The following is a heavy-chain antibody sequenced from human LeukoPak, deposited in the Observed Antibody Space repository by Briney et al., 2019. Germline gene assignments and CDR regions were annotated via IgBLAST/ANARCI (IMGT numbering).Heavy chain of an antibody. V-gene: IGHV3-30*18. CDR1: GFTFSGYG. J-gene: IGHJ6*02. D-gene: IGHD3-22*01. CDR3: AKDLLYYDSSGYHYGMDV. Sequence: GGSLRLSCAASGFTFSGYGMHWVRQAPGKGLEWVAVISYDGSNKYYADSVKGRFTSSRDNSKNTLYLQMNSLRAEDTAVYYCAKDLLYYDSSGYHYGMDVWGQGTTVTVSS. CDR2: ISYDGSNK.